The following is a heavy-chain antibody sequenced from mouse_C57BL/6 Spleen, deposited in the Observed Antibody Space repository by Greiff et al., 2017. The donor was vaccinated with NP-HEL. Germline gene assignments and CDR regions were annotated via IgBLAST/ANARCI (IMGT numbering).Heavy chain of an antibody. Sequence: VQLQQSDAELVKPGASVKISCKASGYTFTDHTIHWMKQRPEQGLEWIGYIYPRDGSTKYNEKFKGKATLTADKSSSTAYMQLNSLTSEDSAVYFCAREGYYYGYYYAMEYWGQGTSVTVSS. CDR2: IYPRDGST. J-gene: IGHJ4*01. V-gene: IGHV1-78*01. CDR3: AREGYYYGYYYAMEY. CDR1: GYTFTDHT. D-gene: IGHD1-1*01.